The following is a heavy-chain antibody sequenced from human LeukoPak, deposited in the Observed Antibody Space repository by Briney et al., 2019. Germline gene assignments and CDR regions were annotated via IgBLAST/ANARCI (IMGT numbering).Heavy chain of an antibody. CDR2: ITTSDGNT. J-gene: IGHJ4*02. Sequence: GGSLRLSCAASGFTFSSYTMSWVRQAPGKGLEWVSTITTSDGNTYYADSVKGRFTVSRDNSKNTLFLQMNSLRAEDTAVYYCAKDGGLWVSAHWGDSWGRGTLVTISS. V-gene: IGHV3-23*01. D-gene: IGHD7-27*01. CDR1: GFTFSSYT. CDR3: AKDGGLWVSAHWGDS.